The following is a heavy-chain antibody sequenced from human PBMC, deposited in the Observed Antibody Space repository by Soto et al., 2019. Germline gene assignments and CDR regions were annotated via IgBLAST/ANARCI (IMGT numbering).Heavy chain of an antibody. CDR3: TTDIENRDLLNYGMDV. Sequence: PGGSLRLSCAASGFTFSNAWMNWVRQAPGKGLEWVGRIKSKTDGGTTDYAAPVKGRFTISRDDSKNTLYLQMNSLKTEDTAVYYCTTDIENRDLLNYGMDVWGQGTTVTVSS. CDR2: IKSKTDGGTT. V-gene: IGHV3-15*07. D-gene: IGHD1-26*01. J-gene: IGHJ6*02. CDR1: GFTFSNAW.